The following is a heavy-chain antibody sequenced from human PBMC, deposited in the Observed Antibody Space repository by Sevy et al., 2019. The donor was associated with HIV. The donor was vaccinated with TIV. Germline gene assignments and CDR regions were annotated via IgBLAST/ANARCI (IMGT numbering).Heavy chain of an antibody. CDR3: AKDLGDYCSSTSCYAPDY. D-gene: IGHD2-2*01. CDR1: GFTFSSYG. J-gene: IGHJ4*02. CDR2: IRYDGSNK. Sequence: GGSLRLSCAASGFTFSSYGMHWVRQAPGKGLEWVAFIRYDGSNKYYADSVKGRFTISRDNSKNTLYLQMNSLRAEDTVVYYYAKDLGDYCSSTSCYAPDYWGQGTLLTVSS. V-gene: IGHV3-30*02.